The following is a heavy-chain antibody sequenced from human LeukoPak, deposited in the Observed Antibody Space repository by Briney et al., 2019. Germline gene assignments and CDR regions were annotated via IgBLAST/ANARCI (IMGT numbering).Heavy chain of an antibody. CDR1: GFTFSDYY. Sequence: PGGSLRLSCAASGFTFSDYYMSWIRQAPGKGLEWVSYISSSGSTIYYADSVKGRFTISRDNAKNSLYLQMNSLRAEDTAVYYCARRHSSSWYSLDPEPSFDYWGQGTLVTVSS. CDR2: ISSSGSTI. J-gene: IGHJ4*02. D-gene: IGHD6-13*01. V-gene: IGHV3-11*01. CDR3: ARRHSSSWYSLDPEPSFDY.